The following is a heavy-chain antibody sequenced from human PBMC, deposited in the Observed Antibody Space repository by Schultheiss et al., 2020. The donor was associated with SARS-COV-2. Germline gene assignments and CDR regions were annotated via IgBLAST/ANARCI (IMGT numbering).Heavy chain of an antibody. CDR1: GFPFLLSA. CDR3: ARDLGITIFGVVIGGMDV. D-gene: IGHD3-3*01. J-gene: IGHJ6*02. V-gene: IGHV3-30*04. CDR2: ISYDGSNK. Sequence: GGSLSLSCAASGFPFLLSALPFVRQAPGKGLEWVAVISYDGSNKYYADSVKGRFTISRDNSKNTLYLQMNSVRAEDTAVYYCARDLGITIFGVVIGGMDVWGQGTTVTVSS.